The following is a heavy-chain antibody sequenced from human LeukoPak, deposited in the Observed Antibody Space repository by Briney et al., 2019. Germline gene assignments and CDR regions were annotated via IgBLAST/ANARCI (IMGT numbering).Heavy chain of an antibody. CDR2: IYYSGST. V-gene: IGHV4-59*01. J-gene: IGHJ3*02. CDR3: ARGATPTVVTPLGHAFDI. CDR1: GGSISSYY. Sequence: PSVTLSLTCTVSGGSISSYYWSWIGQPPGKGLEWIGYIYYSGSTNYNHSLKSRVTIPVDTSKNQFSLKLSSVTAADTAVYYCARGATPTVVTPLGHAFDIWGQGTMVTVSS. D-gene: IGHD4-23*01.